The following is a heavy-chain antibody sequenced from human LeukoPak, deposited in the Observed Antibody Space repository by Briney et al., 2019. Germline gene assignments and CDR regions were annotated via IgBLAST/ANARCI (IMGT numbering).Heavy chain of an antibody. Sequence: GASVTVSCKASGYTFTSYYMHWVRQAPGQGLEWMGIINPSGGSTSYAQKFQGRVTMTRDTSTSTVYMELSSLRSEDTAVYYCARERDPYTIFGVVNKNWFDPWGQGTLVTVSS. D-gene: IGHD3-3*01. J-gene: IGHJ5*02. CDR3: ARERDPYTIFGVVNKNWFDP. CDR2: INPSGGST. V-gene: IGHV1-46*01. CDR1: GYTFTSYY.